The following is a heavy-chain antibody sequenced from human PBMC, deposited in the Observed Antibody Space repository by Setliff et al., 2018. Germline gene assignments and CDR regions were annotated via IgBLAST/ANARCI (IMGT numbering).Heavy chain of an antibody. J-gene: IGHJ5*02. Sequence: PSETLSLTCTVSGGPISSGSYYWSWIRQPAGKGLEWIGRIYTSGSTNYNPSLKSRVTISVDTSKNQFSLKLSSVTAADTAVYYCARARYSNFLNWFDPWGQGTLVTVSS. V-gene: IGHV4-61*02. CDR2: IYTSGST. CDR3: ARARYSNFLNWFDP. D-gene: IGHD4-4*01. CDR1: GGPISSGSYY.